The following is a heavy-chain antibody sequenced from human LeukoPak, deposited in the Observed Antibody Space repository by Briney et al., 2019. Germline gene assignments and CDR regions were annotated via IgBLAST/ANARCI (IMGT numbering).Heavy chain of an antibody. D-gene: IGHD3-22*01. J-gene: IGHJ3*02. CDR1: GYTFTGYY. CDR2: INPNSGGT. V-gene: IGHV1-2*02. CDR3: ARDGTGVYYDSSGYYYHAFDI. Sequence: ASVKVSCKASGYTFTGYYMHWVRQAPGQGLEWMGWINPNSGGTNYAQKFQGRVTMTRDTSISTAYMELSRLRSDDTAVYYCARDGTGVYYDSSGYYYHAFDIWGQGTMVTVSS.